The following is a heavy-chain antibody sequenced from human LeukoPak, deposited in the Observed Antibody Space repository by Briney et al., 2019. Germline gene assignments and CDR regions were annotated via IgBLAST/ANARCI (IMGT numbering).Heavy chain of an antibody. CDR1: GFTFSSYV. V-gene: IGHV3-23*01. D-gene: IGHD2-2*02. J-gene: IGHJ4*02. CDR3: AKVAAAAILSFFDY. Sequence: GGSLRLSCAASGFTFSSYVMSWVRQAPGKGLEWVSGIHGSGGSTFHADSVKGRFTISRDNSKNTLYLQMNSLRAEDTAVYYCAKVAAAAILSFFDYWGQGTLVTVSS. CDR2: IHGSGGST.